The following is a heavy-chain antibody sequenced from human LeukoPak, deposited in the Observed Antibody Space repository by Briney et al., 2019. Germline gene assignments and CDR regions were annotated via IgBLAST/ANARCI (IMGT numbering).Heavy chain of an antibody. CDR2: ISSSGSTI. CDR1: GFTFSSYE. J-gene: IGHJ4*02. CDR3: ARGSGLLFNY. Sequence: GGSLRLSCAASGFTFSSYEVNWVHQAPGKGLEWVSYISSSGSTIYYADSVKGRFTISRDNAKNSLYLQMNSLRAEDTAVYYCARGSGLLFNYWGQGTLVTVSS. D-gene: IGHD2-15*01. V-gene: IGHV3-48*03.